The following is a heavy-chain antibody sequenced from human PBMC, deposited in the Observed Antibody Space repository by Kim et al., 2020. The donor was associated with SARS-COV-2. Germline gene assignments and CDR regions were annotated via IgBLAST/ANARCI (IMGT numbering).Heavy chain of an antibody. D-gene: IGHD2-21*02. V-gene: IGHV1-3*04. J-gene: IGHJ4*02. CDR3: ARARTLVVVTAIGDY. CDR1: GYTFSSYA. Sequence: ASVKVSCKASGYTFSSYAMHWVRQAPGQRLEWMGWINTGNGNTKYSQKFQGRVTITRDTSASTAHMELSSLRSEDTAVYYCARARTLVVVTAIGDYWGQGTLVTVSS. CDR2: INTGNGNT.